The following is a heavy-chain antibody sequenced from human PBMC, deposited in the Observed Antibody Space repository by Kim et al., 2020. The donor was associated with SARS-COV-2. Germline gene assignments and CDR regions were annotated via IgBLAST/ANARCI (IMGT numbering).Heavy chain of an antibody. CDR2: ISSSSSYI. V-gene: IGHV3-21*01. J-gene: IGHJ5*02. CDR3: VSDDILDSYNWFDP. CDR1: GFTFSSYS. D-gene: IGHD2-15*01. Sequence: GGSLRLSCAASGFTFSSYSMNWVRHALGKGPDWVPSISSSSSYICNADSVTGCFTIPCDNAKNSLYLQMNSQRAEETAVYYCVSDDILDSYNWFDPWGQG.